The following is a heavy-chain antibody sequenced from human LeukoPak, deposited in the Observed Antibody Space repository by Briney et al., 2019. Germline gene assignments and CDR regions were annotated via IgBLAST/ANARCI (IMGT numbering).Heavy chain of an antibody. CDR1: GWSFSGDY. J-gene: IGHJ3*02. CDR2: INHSGST. CDR3: ASLWPYQLSAFDI. V-gene: IGHV4-34*01. Sequence: SETMSLTCAVYGWSFSGDYCSWIRQPPGKGLEWIGEINHSGSTNYNPSLKSRVTISVDTSKNQFSLKLSSVTAADTAVYYCASLWPYQLSAFDIWGQGTMVTVSS. D-gene: IGHD2-2*01.